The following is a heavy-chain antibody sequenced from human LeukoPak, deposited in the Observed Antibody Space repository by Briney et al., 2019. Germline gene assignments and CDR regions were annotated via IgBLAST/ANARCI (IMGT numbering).Heavy chain of an antibody. V-gene: IGHV1-2*02. D-gene: IGHD4-17*01. Sequence: GASVKVSCKASGDTFTDYYMHWVRQAPGQGLEWMGWINPKSGDTNYAQKFQGRVTMTRDTSISTAYMELSRLRSDDTAVYYCARDPKTTVTTWSDYWGQGTLVTVSS. CDR3: ARDPKTTVTTWSDY. J-gene: IGHJ4*02. CDR1: GDTFTDYY. CDR2: INPKSGDT.